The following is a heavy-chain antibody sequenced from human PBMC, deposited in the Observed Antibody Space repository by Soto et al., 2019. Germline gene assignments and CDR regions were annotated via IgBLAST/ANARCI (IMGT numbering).Heavy chain of an antibody. CDR1: GGSFSGYY. CDR2: INQVDQSGTT. J-gene: IGHJ3*02. D-gene: IGHD3-16*01. V-gene: IGHV4-34*01. Sequence: PSETLSLTCAVYGGSFSGYYWTWIRQTPGKGLEWIGEINQVDQSGTTIYHPSLKSRVTISADTSKTRFSLNLSSVTAADTAVYYCARVLGLFYIWGQGTMVTVSS. CDR3: ARVLGLFYI.